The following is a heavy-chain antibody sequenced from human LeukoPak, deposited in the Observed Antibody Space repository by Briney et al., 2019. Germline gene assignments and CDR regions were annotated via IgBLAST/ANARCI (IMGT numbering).Heavy chain of an antibody. D-gene: IGHD4-23*01. CDR2: IIPIFGTA. Sequence: GASVKVSCKASGGTFSSYAISWVRQAPGQGLEWMGGIIPIFGTANYAQKFQGRVTITADKSTSTAYMELSSLRSEDTAVYYCARDLVARLRWPKLVDYWGQGTLVTVSS. CDR3: ARDLVARLRWPKLVDY. V-gene: IGHV1-69*06. J-gene: IGHJ4*02. CDR1: GGTFSSYA.